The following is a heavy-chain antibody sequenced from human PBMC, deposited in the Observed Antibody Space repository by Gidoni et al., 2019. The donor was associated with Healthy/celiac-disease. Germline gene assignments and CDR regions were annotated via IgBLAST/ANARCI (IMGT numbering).Heavy chain of an antibody. D-gene: IGHD1-26*01. CDR1: GFSLSTNGLG. CDR3: AHNREWELGGLGAFDI. Sequence: QITLKESGPTRVKPTQTLTLTCTFSGFSLSTNGLGVGWIRQPPGKALEWLAVIYWDDNKRYSPSLNNRLTITKDTSKNQVVLTMTNMDPVDTATYYCAHNREWELGGLGAFDIWGQGTMVTVSS. J-gene: IGHJ3*02. V-gene: IGHV2-5*02. CDR2: IYWDDNK.